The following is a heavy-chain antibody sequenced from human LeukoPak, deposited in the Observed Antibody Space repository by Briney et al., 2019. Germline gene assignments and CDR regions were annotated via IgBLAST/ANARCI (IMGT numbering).Heavy chain of an antibody. Sequence: SETLSLTCTVSGGSISSYYWSWVRQPPGQGLEWIGYIYYSGSTNYKPSLKSRVTISVDTSKNQFSLKLKSVTAADTAVYYCARGVRDSSSWYEYNWFDPWGQGTLVTVSS. CDR1: GGSISSYY. CDR3: ARGVRDSSSWYEYNWFDP. J-gene: IGHJ5*02. V-gene: IGHV4-59*01. CDR2: IYYSGST. D-gene: IGHD6-13*01.